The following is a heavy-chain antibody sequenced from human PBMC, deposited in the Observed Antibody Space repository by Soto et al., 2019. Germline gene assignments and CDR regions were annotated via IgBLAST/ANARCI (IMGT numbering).Heavy chain of an antibody. Sequence: ASVKLSCKASGYTFTSYYMHWVRQAPGQGLEWMGIINPSGGSTSYAQKFQGRVTMTRDTSTSTVYMELSSLRSEDTAVYYCAAGGGHIFVVTAIGYNWFDPWGQGTLVIVSS. CDR1: GYTFTSYY. D-gene: IGHD2-21*02. V-gene: IGHV1-46*01. J-gene: IGHJ5*02. CDR3: AAGGGHIFVVTAIGYNWFDP. CDR2: INPSGGST.